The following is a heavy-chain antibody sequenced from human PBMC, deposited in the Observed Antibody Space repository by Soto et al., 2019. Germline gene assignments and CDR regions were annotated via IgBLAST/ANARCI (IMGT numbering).Heavy chain of an antibody. D-gene: IGHD3-3*01. CDR1: GGSISSYY. V-gene: IGHV4-59*01. CDR3: ASHPYYDFWSGYPGGIFDY. CDR2: IYYSGST. Sequence: SETLSLTCTVSGGSISSYYWSWIRQPPGKGLEWIGYIYYSGSTNYNPSLKSRVTISVDTSKNQFSLKLSSVTAADTAVYYCASHPYYDFWSGYPGGIFDYWGQGTLVSVSS. J-gene: IGHJ4*02.